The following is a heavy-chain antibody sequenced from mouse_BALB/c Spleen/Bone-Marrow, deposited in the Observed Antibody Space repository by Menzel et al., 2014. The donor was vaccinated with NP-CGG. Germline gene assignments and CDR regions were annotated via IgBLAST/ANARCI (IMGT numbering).Heavy chain of an antibody. D-gene: IGHD2-4*01. CDR3: ARDYYDFDDYFDY. J-gene: IGHJ2*01. CDR2: ISGGSNNT. Sequence: EVKLQESGGGLVKPGGSLKLSCAASGFTFSSNGMPWVRQTPEKRLEWVATISGGSNNTYYPDTVKGRFNMSKDNAKTNLSLQMTSLRSEDTALYYCARDYYDFDDYFDYWGQGTTLTVSS. CDR1: GFTFSSNG. V-gene: IGHV5-9-2*01.